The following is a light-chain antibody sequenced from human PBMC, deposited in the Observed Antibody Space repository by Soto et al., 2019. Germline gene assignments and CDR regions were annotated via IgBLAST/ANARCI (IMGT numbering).Light chain of an antibody. Sequence: DIQMTQSPSTLSASMGDRVTITCRASQSIGSWLAWYQQKAGKAPKLLIYKASSLESGVPSRFSGSGSGTEFTLTISSLQPDDFATYYCQQYSSYSTFGQGTKLEIK. CDR1: QSIGSW. J-gene: IGKJ2*01. CDR2: KAS. V-gene: IGKV1-5*03. CDR3: QQYSSYST.